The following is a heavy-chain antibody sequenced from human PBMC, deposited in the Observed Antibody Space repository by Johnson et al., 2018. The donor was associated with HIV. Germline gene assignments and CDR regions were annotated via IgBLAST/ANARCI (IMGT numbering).Heavy chain of an antibody. D-gene: IGHD4-23*01. CDR3: ARATVESAFDI. J-gene: IGHJ3*02. CDR1: GFTFDDYA. Sequence: VLLVESGGGVVRPGGSLRLSCAASGFTFDDYALTWVRQAPGKGLEWVSYISSSSSTIYYADSVKGRFTISRENAKNSLYLQMNSLRAEDTAVYYCARATVESAFDIWGQGTMVTVSS. V-gene: IGHV3-48*01. CDR2: ISSSSSTI.